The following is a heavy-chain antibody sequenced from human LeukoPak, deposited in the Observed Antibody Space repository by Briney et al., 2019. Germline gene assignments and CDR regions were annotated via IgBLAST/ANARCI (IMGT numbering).Heavy chain of an antibody. CDR2: INQSGTT. J-gene: IGHJ4*02. V-gene: IGHV4-34*01. CDR3: PLEWLH. CDR1: GGSVSDYY. D-gene: IGHD3-3*01. Sequence: SETLSLTCAVYGGSVSDYYWTWIRQPPGKGLEWIGEINQSGTTYYNTSLKSRVTISPNTSKNQVSLKLTSVTAADTAVYYCPLEWLHWGQGTLVTVSS.